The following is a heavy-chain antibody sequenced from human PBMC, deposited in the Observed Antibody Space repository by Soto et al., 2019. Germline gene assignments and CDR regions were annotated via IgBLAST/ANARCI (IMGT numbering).Heavy chain of an antibody. CDR3: ARERDSFDY. CDR1: GFTFTLHY. J-gene: IGHJ4*02. V-gene: IGHV1-46*01. D-gene: IGHD3-22*01. CDR2: VNAGDGSA. Sequence: QVQLVQSGAEVTEPGASVKVSCKTSGFTFTLHYIHWVRQAPGQGLEWVGMVNAGDGSATYAREFRDKVSMTWDTSTSTVSLDLNSLKSEDTAIYYCARERDSFDYWGQGTLVSVSP.